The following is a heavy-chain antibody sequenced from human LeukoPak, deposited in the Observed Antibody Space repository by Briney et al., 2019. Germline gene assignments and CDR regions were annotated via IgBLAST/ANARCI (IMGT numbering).Heavy chain of an antibody. J-gene: IGHJ4*02. Sequence: ASVKVSCKTSGYSFDNYAISWVRQAPGQGLEWMGWINGYHGNTGNTKYEQKFQDRMTMSTDTSTSTVYMELRSLRSDDTAVYYCARDGIRARFWSLFDYWGQGTRVTVSS. CDR3: ARDGIRARFWSLFDY. CDR2: INGYHGNTGNT. D-gene: IGHD3-3*01. CDR1: GYSFDNYA. V-gene: IGHV1-18*01.